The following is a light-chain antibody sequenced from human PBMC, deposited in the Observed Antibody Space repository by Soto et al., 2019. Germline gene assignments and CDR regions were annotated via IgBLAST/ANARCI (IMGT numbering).Light chain of an antibody. J-gene: IGKJ5*01. CDR3: QRYSSAPL. Sequence: DIPMTQSPSSLSASVGDRVTVTCRASQGIGNYLAWYQQKPGKGPNLLIYAASTLHPGVPSRFSGSGSGTDFTLTISSLHPEDVATYYCQRYSSAPLFGQGTRLEIK. CDR2: AAS. V-gene: IGKV1-27*01. CDR1: QGIGNY.